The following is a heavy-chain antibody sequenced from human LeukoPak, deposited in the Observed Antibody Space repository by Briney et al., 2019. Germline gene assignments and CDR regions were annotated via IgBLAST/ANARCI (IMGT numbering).Heavy chain of an antibody. CDR1: GFTFSSYW. CDR2: IKQDGSEK. CDR3: ARVGGRMDFWSGYYFDY. Sequence: PGGSLRLSCAASGFTFSSYWMSWVRQAPGEGLEWVANIKQDGSEKYYVDSVKGRFTISRDNAKNSLYLQMNSLRAEDTAVYYCARVGGRMDFWSGYYFDYWGQGTLVTVSS. D-gene: IGHD3-3*01. V-gene: IGHV3-7*01. J-gene: IGHJ4*02.